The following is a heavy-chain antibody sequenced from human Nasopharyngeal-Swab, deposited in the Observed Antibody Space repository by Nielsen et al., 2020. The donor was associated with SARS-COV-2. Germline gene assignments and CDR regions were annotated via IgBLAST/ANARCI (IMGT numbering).Heavy chain of an antibody. CDR1: GGTFSSYA. CDR3: ARDQHSSGRSYYYYYMDV. Sequence: SVKVSCKASGGTFSSYAISWVRQAPGQGLEWMGGIIPIFGTANYAQKFQGRVTITADKSTSTAYMELSSLRSDDTAVYYCARDQHSSGRSYYYYYMDVWGKGTTVTVSS. D-gene: IGHD6-19*01. J-gene: IGHJ6*03. CDR2: IIPIFGTA. V-gene: IGHV1-69*06.